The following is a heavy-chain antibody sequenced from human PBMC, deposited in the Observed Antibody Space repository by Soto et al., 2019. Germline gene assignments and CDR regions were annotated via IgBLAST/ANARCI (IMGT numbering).Heavy chain of an antibody. CDR2: IYPGDSDT. J-gene: IGHJ6*02. Sequence: EPLKISCKGSGYSFTSYWIGWVRQMPGKCLEWMGIIYPGDSDTRYSPSFQGQVTISADKSISTAYLQWSSLKASDTAMYYCASSSRAVLPAAMGGMYARGQGTKVTVS. CDR3: ASSSRAVLPAAMGGMYA. D-gene: IGHD2-2*01. V-gene: IGHV5-51*01. CDR1: GYSFTSYW.